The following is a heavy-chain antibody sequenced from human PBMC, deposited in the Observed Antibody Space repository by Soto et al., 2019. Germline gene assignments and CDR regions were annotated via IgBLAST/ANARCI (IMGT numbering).Heavy chain of an antibody. CDR2: ISAYNGNT. D-gene: IGHD2-15*01. CDR3: ARVVVVAADANYYYYYGMDV. Sequence: ASVKVSCKASGYTFTSYGISCVRQAPGQGLEWMGWISAYNGNTNYAQKLQGRVTMTTDTSTSTAYMELRSLRSDDTAVYYCARVVVVAADANYYYYYGMDVWGQGTTVTVSS. J-gene: IGHJ6*02. V-gene: IGHV1-18*01. CDR1: GYTFTSYG.